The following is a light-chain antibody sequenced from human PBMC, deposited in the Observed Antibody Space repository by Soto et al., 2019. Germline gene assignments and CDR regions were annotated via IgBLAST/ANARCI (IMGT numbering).Light chain of an antibody. Sequence: QSVLTQPPSVSGAPGQRVTISCTGSSSNIGAGYDVHWYQQLPGTAPKLLIYVNSNRPSGVPDRFSGSKSGTSASLAITGLQAEDEADYYCQSYDSSLSAVVFGGGTKLTLL. J-gene: IGLJ2*01. V-gene: IGLV1-40*01. CDR2: VNS. CDR3: QSYDSSLSAVV. CDR1: SSNIGAGYD.